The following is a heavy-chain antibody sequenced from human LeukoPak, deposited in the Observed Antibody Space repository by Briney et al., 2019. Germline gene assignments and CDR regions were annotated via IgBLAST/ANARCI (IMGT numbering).Heavy chain of an antibody. Sequence: SETLSLTCTVSGGSISCSSYYWGWIRQPPGKGLEWIGEINHSGSTNYNPSLKSRVTISVDTSKNQFSLKLSSETAADTAVYYCARGTMTTVTYYFDYWGQGTLVTVSS. CDR1: GGSISCSSYY. J-gene: IGHJ4*02. D-gene: IGHD4-17*01. CDR3: ARGTMTTVTYYFDY. CDR2: INHSGST. V-gene: IGHV4-39*07.